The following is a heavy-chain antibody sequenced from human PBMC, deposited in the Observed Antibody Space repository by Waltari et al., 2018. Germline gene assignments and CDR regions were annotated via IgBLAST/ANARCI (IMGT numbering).Heavy chain of an antibody. J-gene: IGHJ2*01. CDR3: ARDITVFGVVIRRYFDL. Sequence: EVQLVESGGGLIQPGGSLRLSCAASGFTVSSTYMSWVRQAPGKGLEWVSLIYSGGNTYYADSVKGRFTISRDNSKNTIYLQMNSLTAEDTAVYYCARDITVFGVVIRRYFDLWGRGTLVTVSS. CDR2: IYSGGNT. D-gene: IGHD3-3*01. CDR1: GFTVSSTY. V-gene: IGHV3-53*01.